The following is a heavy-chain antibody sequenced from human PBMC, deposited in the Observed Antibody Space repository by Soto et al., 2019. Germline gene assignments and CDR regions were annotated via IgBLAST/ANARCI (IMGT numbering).Heavy chain of an antibody. D-gene: IGHD2-15*01. CDR1: GGSISSYY. V-gene: IGHV4-59*08. CDR2: IYYSGST. J-gene: IGHJ6*03. Sequence: SETLSLTRTVSGGSISSYYSCWIRQPPGKGLEWIGYIYYSGSTNYNPSLKSRVTISVDTSKNQFSLKLSSVTAADTAVYYCARHLSSYCSGGSCYSGVHYMDVWGKGTTVTVSS. CDR3: ARHLSSYCSGGSCYSGVHYMDV.